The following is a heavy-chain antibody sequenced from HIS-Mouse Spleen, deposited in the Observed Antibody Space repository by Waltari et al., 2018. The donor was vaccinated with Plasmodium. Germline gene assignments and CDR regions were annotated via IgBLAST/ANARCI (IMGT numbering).Heavy chain of an antibody. CDR3: ARVTSSGVYWYFDL. V-gene: IGHV4-34*01. CDR2: INHSGST. D-gene: IGHD3-3*01. Sequence: QVQLQQWGAGLLKPSATLSLTCAVYGGSFSGYYWRWIRQPPGKGLEWIGEINHSGSTNYNPSLKSRVTISVDTSKNQFSLKLSSVTAADTAVYYCARVTSSGVYWYFDLWGRGTLVTVSS. J-gene: IGHJ2*01. CDR1: GGSFSGYY.